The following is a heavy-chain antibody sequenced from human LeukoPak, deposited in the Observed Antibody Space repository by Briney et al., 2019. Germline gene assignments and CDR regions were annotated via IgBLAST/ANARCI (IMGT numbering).Heavy chain of an antibody. CDR3: ARIDSVSWYYFDY. CDR2: MHTSGNT. J-gene: IGHJ4*02. CDR1: GGSISSYY. V-gene: IGHV4-4*07. Sequence: SETLSLTCTVSGGSISSYYWSWIRQPAGKGLEWIGRMHTSGNTDYSPSLKSRVTMSVDTSKNQFSLSLSSVTAADTAIYYCARIDSVSWYYFDYWGQGILVTVSS. D-gene: IGHD6-13*01.